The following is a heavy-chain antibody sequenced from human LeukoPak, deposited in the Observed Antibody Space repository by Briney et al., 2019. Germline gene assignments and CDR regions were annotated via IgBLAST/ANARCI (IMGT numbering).Heavy chain of an antibody. J-gene: IGHJ4*02. CDR3: AKGLGGSGSYYPDY. CDR2: ISYDGSNK. CDR1: GFTFSSYA. V-gene: IGHV3-30-3*01. D-gene: IGHD3-10*01. Sequence: PGGSLRLSCAASGFTFSSYAMHWVRQAPGKGLEWVAVISYDGSNKYYADSVKGRFTISRDNFKNTLYLQMNSLRAEDTAVYYCAKGLGGSGSYYPDYWGQGTLVTVSS.